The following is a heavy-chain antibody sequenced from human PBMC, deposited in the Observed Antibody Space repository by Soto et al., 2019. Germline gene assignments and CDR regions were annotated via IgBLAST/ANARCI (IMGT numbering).Heavy chain of an antibody. J-gene: IGHJ4*02. CDR1: GFTFSSYA. Sequence: GGSLRLSCAASGFTFSSYAMHWVRQAPGKGLEWVAVISYDGSNKYYADSVKGRFTISRDNSKNTLYLQMNSLRDEDTAVYYCARGQYLVPAAMPRDGFVDYWGQGTLVTVSS. V-gene: IGHV3-30-3*01. CDR2: ISYDGSNK. D-gene: IGHD2-2*01. CDR3: ARGQYLVPAAMPRDGFVDY.